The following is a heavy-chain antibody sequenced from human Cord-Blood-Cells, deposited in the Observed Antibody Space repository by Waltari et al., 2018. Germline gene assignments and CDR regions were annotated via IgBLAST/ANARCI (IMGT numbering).Heavy chain of an antibody. Sequence: QVQLQQWGAGLLKPSETLSLTCAVYGGSFSGYYWSWLRQPPGKGLEWIGKINHSGSTNYNPSLKGRVTISVDTSKNQFSLKLSSGTAADTAVYYCASGYCSSTSCSDAFDIWGQGTMVTVSS. CDR1: GGSFSGYY. D-gene: IGHD2-2*01. CDR2: INHSGST. J-gene: IGHJ3*02. CDR3: ASGYCSSTSCSDAFDI. V-gene: IGHV4-34*01.